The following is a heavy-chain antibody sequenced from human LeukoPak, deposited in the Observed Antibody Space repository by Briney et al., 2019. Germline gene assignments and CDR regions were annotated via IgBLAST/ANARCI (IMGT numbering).Heavy chain of an antibody. Sequence: SVKVSCTASGGTFSSYAISWVRQAPGQGLEWMGGIIPIFGTANYAQKFQGRVTITADESTSTAYMELSSLRSEDTAVYYCARDQDGRAWYYFDYWGQGTLVTVSS. CDR2: IIPIFGTA. V-gene: IGHV1-69*01. D-gene: IGHD5-24*01. CDR1: GGTFSSYA. CDR3: ARDQDGRAWYYFDY. J-gene: IGHJ4*02.